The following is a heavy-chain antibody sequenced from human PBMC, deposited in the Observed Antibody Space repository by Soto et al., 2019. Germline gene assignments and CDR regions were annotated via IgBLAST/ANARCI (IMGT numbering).Heavy chain of an antibody. D-gene: IGHD1-20*01. CDR3: TSGVTGTRHPFYGMDV. V-gene: IGHV3-15*07. Sequence: GGSLRLSCAASGFTFSNAWMNWVRQAPGKGLEWVGRIKSKTDGGTTDYAAPVKGRFTISRDDSKNTLYLQMNSLKTEDTAVYYCTSGVTGTRHPFYGMDVWGQGTTVTVSS. CDR2: IKSKTDGGTT. J-gene: IGHJ6*02. CDR1: GFTFSNAW.